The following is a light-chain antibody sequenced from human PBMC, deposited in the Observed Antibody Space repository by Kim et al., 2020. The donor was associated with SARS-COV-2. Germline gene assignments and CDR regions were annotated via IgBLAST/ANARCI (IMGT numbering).Light chain of an antibody. J-gene: IGLJ2*01. CDR2: DVT. CDR3: CSYAVSSTNVL. CDR1: SSDVGGYNY. Sequence: QSALTQPRSVSGSPGQSVTIPCTGTSSDVGGYNYVSWYQQYPGKAPKLIIYDVTKRPSGVPDRLSGSKSGNTASLTISGLQAEDEADYYCCSYAVSSTNVLFGGGTQLTVL. V-gene: IGLV2-11*01.